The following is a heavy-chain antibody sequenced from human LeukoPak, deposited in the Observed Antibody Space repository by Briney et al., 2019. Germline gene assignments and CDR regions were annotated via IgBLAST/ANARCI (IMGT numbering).Heavy chain of an antibody. D-gene: IGHD6-13*01. J-gene: IGHJ4*02. V-gene: IGHV3-9*01. CDR1: GFTFDDYA. Sequence: PGGSLRLSCAASGFTFDDYAMHWVRQVPGKGLEWVSGISWNSDSIGYADSVKGRFTISRDNAKNSLYLQMNSLRAEDTALYYCTSGGGRGSGYMVYWGQGTLVTVSS. CDR2: ISWNSDSI. CDR3: TSGGGRGSGYMVY.